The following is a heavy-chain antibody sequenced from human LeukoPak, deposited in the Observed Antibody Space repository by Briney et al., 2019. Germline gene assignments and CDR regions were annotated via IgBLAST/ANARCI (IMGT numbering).Heavy chain of an antibody. D-gene: IGHD6-13*01. J-gene: IGHJ4*02. CDR1: GFTFSSYD. V-gene: IGHV3-23*01. CDR3: AKAGYSSSRYALLNYFDY. CDR2: ISGSGVST. Sequence: PGGSLRLSCAVSGFTFSSYDMSWVRQAPGKGLEWVSGISGSGVSTYYADSVKGRFTISRDNSKNTLYLQMNSLRAEDTAVYYCAKAGYSSSRYALLNYFDYWSQGTLVTVSS.